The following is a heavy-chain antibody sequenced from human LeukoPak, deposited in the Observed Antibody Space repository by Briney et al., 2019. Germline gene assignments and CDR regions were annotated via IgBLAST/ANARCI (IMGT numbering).Heavy chain of an antibody. CDR2: IYHSGST. D-gene: IGHD6-19*01. V-gene: IGHV4-31*03. J-gene: IGHJ4*02. Sequence: SETLSLTCTVSGGSISSGGYYWSWIRQHPGKGLEWIGYIYHSGSTYYNPSLKSRVTISVDTSKNQFSLKLSSVTAADTAVYYCARGVLVRGIAVAGTGDWGQGTLVTVSS. CDR3: ARGVLVRGIAVAGTGD. CDR1: GGSISSGGYY.